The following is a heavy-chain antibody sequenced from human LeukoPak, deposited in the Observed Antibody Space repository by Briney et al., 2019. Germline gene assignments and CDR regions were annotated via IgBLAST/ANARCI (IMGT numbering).Heavy chain of an antibody. Sequence: ASVKVSCKSCGYTFATYGISWVRQAPGQGLEWMGWISAYNGNTDYAQKLQGRVTMTTDTSTSTAYMGLRSLRSDDTAVYYCARGVGRQLRPFDYWGQGTLVTVSS. CDR3: ARGVGRQLRPFDY. J-gene: IGHJ4*02. D-gene: IGHD1-7*01. V-gene: IGHV1-18*01. CDR2: ISAYNGNT. CDR1: GYTFATYG.